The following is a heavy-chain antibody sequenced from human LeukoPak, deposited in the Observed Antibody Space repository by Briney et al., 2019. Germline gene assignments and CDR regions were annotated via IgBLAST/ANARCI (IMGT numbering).Heavy chain of an antibody. CDR2: ISYDGSNK. CDR1: GFTFSSYG. CDR3: AKDLSPIAAAGSDGFDY. J-gene: IGHJ4*02. Sequence: PGRSLRLSCAASGFTFSSYGMHWVRQAPGKGLEWVAVISYDGSNKYYADSVKGRFTISRDNSKNTLYLQMNSLRAEDTAVYYCAKDLSPIAAAGSDGFDYWGQGTLVTVSS. D-gene: IGHD6-13*01. V-gene: IGHV3-30*18.